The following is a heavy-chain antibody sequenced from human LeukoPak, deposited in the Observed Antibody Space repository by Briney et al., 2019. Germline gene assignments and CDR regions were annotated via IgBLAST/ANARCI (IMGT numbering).Heavy chain of an antibody. D-gene: IGHD1-26*01. CDR2: VYYSGSA. CDR3: ASRSTSRGSPFDY. Sequence: SETLSLTCTVSGCTISSSNYYWDWIHQPPGKGLEWIGSVYYSGSAYYNPSLKSRLTISVDTSMNQFSLKLTSVTAADTAVYYCASRSTSRGSPFDYWGQGTLVTVSS. V-gene: IGHV4-39*01. CDR1: GCTISSSNYY. J-gene: IGHJ4*02.